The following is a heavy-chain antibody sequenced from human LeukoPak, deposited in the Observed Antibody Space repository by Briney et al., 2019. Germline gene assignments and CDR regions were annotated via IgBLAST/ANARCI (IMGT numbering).Heavy chain of an antibody. Sequence: SVKVSCKASGGTXSSYAISWVRQAPGQGLEWMGRIIPILGIANYAQKFQGRVTITADKSTSTAYMELSSLRSEDTAVYYCARVGYGDYEDYWGQGTLVTVSS. CDR1: GGTXSSYA. J-gene: IGHJ4*02. D-gene: IGHD4-17*01. CDR3: ARVGYGDYEDY. CDR2: IIPILGIA. V-gene: IGHV1-69*04.